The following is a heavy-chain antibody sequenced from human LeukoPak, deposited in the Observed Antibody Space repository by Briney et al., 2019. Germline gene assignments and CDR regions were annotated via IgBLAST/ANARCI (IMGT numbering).Heavy chain of an antibody. J-gene: IGHJ4*02. CDR2: IRLDGSNI. CDR3: PKGDESVSYYPGVDN. D-gene: IGHD3-10*01. V-gene: IGHV3-30*02. Sequence: GGSLRLSRASSVFTLSGYVMHGVRPAPGRGRDGVAFIRLDGSNIHYADSMNGRFTHSRDNPRHTLSLQINSQSAEATVGSYFPKGDESVSYYPGVDNWGQGALFTVSS. CDR1: VFTLSGYV.